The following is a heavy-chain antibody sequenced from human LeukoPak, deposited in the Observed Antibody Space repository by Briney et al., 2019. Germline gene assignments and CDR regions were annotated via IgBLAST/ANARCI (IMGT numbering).Heavy chain of an antibody. Sequence: TGGSLRLSCVASGFTFSGYWMAWVRQAPGKGLEWVANIKQDGSEKYYVDSVKGRFTISRDNAKNSLYLQMNSLRAEDTAVYYCARDRLRWLDYWGQGTLVTVSS. D-gene: IGHD4-23*01. CDR1: GFTFSGYW. J-gene: IGHJ4*02. V-gene: IGHV3-7*01. CDR3: ARDRLRWLDY. CDR2: IKQDGSEK.